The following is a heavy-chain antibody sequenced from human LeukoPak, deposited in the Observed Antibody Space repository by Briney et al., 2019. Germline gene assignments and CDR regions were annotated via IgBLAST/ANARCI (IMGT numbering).Heavy chain of an antibody. D-gene: IGHD2-21*01. CDR1: GYTFTSYA. Sequence: ASVKVSCKASGYTFTSYAMHWVRQAPGQRLEWMGWINAGNGNTKYSQKFQGRVTITRGTSASTAYMELSSLRSEDTAVYYCARDGPGFLYYFDYWGQGTLVTVSS. J-gene: IGHJ4*02. CDR2: INAGNGNT. CDR3: ARDGPGFLYYFDY. V-gene: IGHV1-3*01.